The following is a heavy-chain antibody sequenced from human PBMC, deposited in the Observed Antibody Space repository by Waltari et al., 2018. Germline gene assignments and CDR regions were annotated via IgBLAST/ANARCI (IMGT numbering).Heavy chain of an antibody. CDR2: IYHTGRT. Sequence: QVQLKESGPGLLRPSGTLSLTCGVSGASISSDHWWVWVRQSPGKGLEWLGEIYHTGRTNYNPSLKSRLTRLGDKSANQFALQLTSVTAADTGVYYCARVVFTADYYFDYWGQGTPVTVSS. V-gene: IGHV4-4*02. CDR3: ARVVFTADYYFDY. J-gene: IGHJ4*02. CDR1: GASISSDHW. D-gene: IGHD2-21*02.